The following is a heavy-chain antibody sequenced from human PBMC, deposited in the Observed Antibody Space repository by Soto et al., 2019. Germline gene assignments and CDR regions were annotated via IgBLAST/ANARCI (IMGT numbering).Heavy chain of an antibody. CDR1: GYSFTSYW. D-gene: IGHD2-2*01. J-gene: IGHJ6*02. CDR2: IDPSDSYT. CDR3: ARRYCRSTSCPRNYYGMDV. V-gene: IGHV5-10-1*01. Sequence: GESLKISCKGSGYSFTSYWISWVRQMPGKGLEWMGRIDPSDSYTNYSPSFQGHVTISADKSISTAYLQWSSLKASDTAMYYCARRYCRSTSCPRNYYGMDVWGQGTTVTVSS.